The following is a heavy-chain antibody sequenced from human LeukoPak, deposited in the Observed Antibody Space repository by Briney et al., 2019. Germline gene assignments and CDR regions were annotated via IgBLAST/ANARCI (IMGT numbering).Heavy chain of an antibody. D-gene: IGHD2-21*01. Sequence: PGGSLRLSCAASGFTFSSYVMNWVRQAPGKGLEWVSYISSSSRTIYYADSVKGRFTISRDNARNSLYLQLNSLRDEDTAVYYCATVVTGAYYFDYWGQGTLVTVSS. V-gene: IGHV3-48*02. CDR3: ATVVTGAYYFDY. CDR2: ISSSSRTI. CDR1: GFTFSSYV. J-gene: IGHJ4*02.